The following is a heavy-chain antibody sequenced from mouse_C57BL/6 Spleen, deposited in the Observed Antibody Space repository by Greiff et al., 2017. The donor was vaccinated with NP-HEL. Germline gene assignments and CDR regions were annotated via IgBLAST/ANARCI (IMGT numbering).Heavy chain of an antibody. V-gene: IGHV1-82*01. CDR2: IYPGDGDT. Sequence: VQLQQSGPELVKPGASVKISCKASGYAFSSSWMNWVKQRPGQGLEWIGRIYPGDGDTNYNGKFKGKATLTADKSSSTAYMQLSSLTSEDSAVYFCATIYYEAYWGQGTLVTVSA. J-gene: IGHJ3*01. CDR1: GYAFSSSW. D-gene: IGHD2-4*01. CDR3: ATIYYEAY.